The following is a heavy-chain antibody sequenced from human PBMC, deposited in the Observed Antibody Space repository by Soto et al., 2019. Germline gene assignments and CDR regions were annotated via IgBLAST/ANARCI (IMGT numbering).Heavy chain of an antibody. CDR1: GFTFSSHW. CDR3: TRDSYDSSGYYYDFFDY. V-gene: IGHV3-7*01. CDR2: IKVDGSEK. J-gene: IGHJ4*02. Sequence: GGSLRLSCAASGFTFSSHWMSWVRQAPGKGLEWVANIKVDGSEKYYVDSVRGRFSISRDNAKDSLYLQMNSLRAEDTAVYYCTRDSYDSSGYYYDFFDYWGQGTLVTVS. D-gene: IGHD3-22*01.